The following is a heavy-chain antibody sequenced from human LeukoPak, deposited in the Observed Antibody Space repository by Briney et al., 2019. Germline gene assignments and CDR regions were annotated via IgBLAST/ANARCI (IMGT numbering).Heavy chain of an antibody. Sequence: SETLSLTCTVSGGSISSTYSWGWIRQPPGKGLEWIGSIHYSGSTYYNPSLQSRVTISIDTSKNQFSLKLRFVTAADTAVYYCARVRCSGGSCPYYYYYYYMDVWGKGTTVTVSS. D-gene: IGHD2-15*01. CDR1: GGSISSTYS. V-gene: IGHV4-39*07. J-gene: IGHJ6*03. CDR2: IHYSGST. CDR3: ARVRCSGGSCPYYYYYYYMDV.